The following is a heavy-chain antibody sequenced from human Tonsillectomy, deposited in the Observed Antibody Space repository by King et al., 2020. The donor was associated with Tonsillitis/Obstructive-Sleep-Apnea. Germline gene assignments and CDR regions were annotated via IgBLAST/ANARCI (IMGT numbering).Heavy chain of an antibody. CDR3: ARASGSYGWYPHFYY. CDR2: ISYDGSNK. V-gene: IGHV3-30*04. Sequence: VQLVESGGGVVQPGRSLRLSCAASGFTFSSYAMHWVRQAPGKGLEWVALISYDGSNKYYADSVKGRFTISRANSKYTLCLQMNSLRAGDTAVYYCARASGSYGWYPHFYYWGQGTLVTVSS. D-gene: IGHD1-26*01. J-gene: IGHJ4*02. CDR1: GFTFSSYA.